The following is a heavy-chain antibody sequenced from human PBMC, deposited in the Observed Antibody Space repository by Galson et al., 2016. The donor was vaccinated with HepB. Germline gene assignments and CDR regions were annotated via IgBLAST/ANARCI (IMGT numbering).Heavy chain of an antibody. D-gene: IGHD3-9*01. J-gene: IGHJ4*02. V-gene: IGHV3-30*04. Sequence: SLRLSCAASGFSFRNYAMHWVRQAPGKGLEWAAVMSYDGRRIYYADSVKGRLTISRDNSKNTLFLQMNSLRPDDTAVYYCAKDRELQYFDWSMPWYWGQGTLVTVSS. CDR2: MSYDGRRI. CDR3: AKDRELQYFDWSMPWY. CDR1: GFSFRNYA.